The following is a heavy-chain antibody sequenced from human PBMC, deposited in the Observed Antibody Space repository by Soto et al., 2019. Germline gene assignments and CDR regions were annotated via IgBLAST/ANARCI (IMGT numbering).Heavy chain of an antibody. CDR1: GFSFDDYT. CDR3: AKGRGTIGVTDAYDI. J-gene: IGHJ3*02. Sequence: PGGSLRLSCGGSGFSFDDYTMHWVRQAPGKGPEWVASLSWNSGFSGYADSVKGRFTISRDNAQSSVHLQMNNLRTEDTALYYCAKGRGTIGVTDAYDIWGQGTMVTVSS. CDR2: LSWNSGFS. D-gene: IGHD3-3*01. V-gene: IGHV3-9*01.